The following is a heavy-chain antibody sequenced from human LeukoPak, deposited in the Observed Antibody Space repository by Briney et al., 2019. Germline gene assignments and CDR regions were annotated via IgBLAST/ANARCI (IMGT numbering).Heavy chain of an antibody. V-gene: IGHV4-39*07. D-gene: IGHD1-14*01. CDR1: GDSISSSYYY. CDR3: ARLTGNWGDFDY. Sequence: KSSETLSLTCTVSGDSISSSYYYWAWIRQPPGKGLEWIGSIYYSGSTYYNPSLKSRVTISVDTSKNQFSLKLSSVTAADTAVYYCARLTGNWGDFDYWGQGTLVTVSS. CDR2: IYYSGST. J-gene: IGHJ4*02.